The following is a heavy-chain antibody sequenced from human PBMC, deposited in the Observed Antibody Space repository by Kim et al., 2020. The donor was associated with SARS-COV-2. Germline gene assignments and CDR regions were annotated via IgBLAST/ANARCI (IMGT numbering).Heavy chain of an antibody. CDR1: GFTFSSYG. V-gene: IGHV3-30*18. CDR2: ISYDGSNK. CDR3: AKGYYDFWSGYYFYGMDV. D-gene: IGHD3-3*01. Sequence: GGSLRLSCAASGFTFSSYGMHWVRQAPGKGLEWVAVISYDGSNKYYADSVKGRFTISRDNSKNTLYLQMNSLRAEDTAVYYCAKGYYDFWSGYYFYGMDVWGQGTTVTVSS. J-gene: IGHJ6*02.